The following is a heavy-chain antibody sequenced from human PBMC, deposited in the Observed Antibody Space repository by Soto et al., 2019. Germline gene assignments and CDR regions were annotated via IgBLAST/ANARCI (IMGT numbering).Heavy chain of an antibody. Sequence: QPGGSLRLSCTASGFTFGDYAMSWVRQAPGKGLEWVGFIRSKAYGGTTEYAASVKGRFTISRDDSKSIAYLQMNSLKTEDTAVYYCTRDLTLYCTNGVCYKGGYYYYGMDVWGQGTTVTVSS. CDR3: TRDLTLYCTNGVCYKGGYYYYGMDV. V-gene: IGHV3-49*04. CDR1: GFTFGDYA. J-gene: IGHJ6*02. D-gene: IGHD2-8*01. CDR2: IRSKAYGGTT.